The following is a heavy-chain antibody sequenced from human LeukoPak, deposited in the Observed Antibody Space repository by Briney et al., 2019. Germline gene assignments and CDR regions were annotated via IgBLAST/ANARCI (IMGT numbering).Heavy chain of an antibody. CDR1: GGSISTGTYY. CDR3: ASGYCSGGSCHTTTGLFYFDY. J-gene: IGHJ4*02. V-gene: IGHV4-39*07. CDR2: IYYAGAT. Sequence: SETLSLTCTVSGGSISTGTYYWGWIRQSPGKGLEWIGNIYYAGATYYNPSLKSRVTISVDTSKNQFSLKLSSVTAADTAVYFCASGYCSGGSCHTTTGLFYFDYWGQGTLVTVSS. D-gene: IGHD2-15*01.